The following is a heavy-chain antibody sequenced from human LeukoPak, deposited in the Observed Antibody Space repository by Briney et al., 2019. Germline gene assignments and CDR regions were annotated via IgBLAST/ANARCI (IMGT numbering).Heavy chain of an antibody. J-gene: IGHJ3*02. CDR2: VSASGAST. D-gene: IGHD3-22*01. V-gene: IGHV3-23*01. CDR3: ASHFYDTTGYRRDAFDI. CDR1: GFPLRNYV. Sequence: GGSLRLSCAASGFPLRNYVMSWVRQAPGKGLEWVSRVSASGASTYYADSVKGRFTISRDNSKNTLYLQMNSLRAEDTAVYYCASHFYDTTGYRRDAFDIWGQGAMVTVSS.